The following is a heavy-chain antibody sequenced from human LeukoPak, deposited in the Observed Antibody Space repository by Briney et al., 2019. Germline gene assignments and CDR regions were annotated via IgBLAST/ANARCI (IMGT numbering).Heavy chain of an antibody. V-gene: IGHV3-15*01. CDR1: GFTFRSAW. D-gene: IGHD3-16*02. CDR2: VKSKSHGGTT. J-gene: IGHJ4*02. CDR3: ARDLSDRIGVALYYFDY. Sequence: GGSLRLSCAASGFTFRSAWMSWVRQVPGKGLEWVARVKSKSHGGTTEYAAPVKGRATISRDDSRGMVYLQMNSLRAEDTAVYYCARDLSDRIGVALYYFDYWGQGTLVTVSS.